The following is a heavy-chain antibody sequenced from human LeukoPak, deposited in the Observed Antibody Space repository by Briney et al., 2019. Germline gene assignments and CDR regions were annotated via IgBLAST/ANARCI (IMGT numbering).Heavy chain of an antibody. CDR2: IYHSGST. CDR3: ARALGGKPYYYYGMDV. Sequence: PSETLSLTCAVSGGSISSGGYSWSWIRQPPGKGLEWIGYIYHSGSTYYNPSLKSRVTISVDRSKNQFSLKLSSVTAADTAVYYCARALGGKPYYYYGMDVWGQGTTVTVSS. V-gene: IGHV4-30-2*01. CDR1: GGSISSGGYS. J-gene: IGHJ6*02. D-gene: IGHD4-23*01.